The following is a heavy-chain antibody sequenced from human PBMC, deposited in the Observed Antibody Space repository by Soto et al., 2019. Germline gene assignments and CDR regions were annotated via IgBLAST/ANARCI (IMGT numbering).Heavy chain of an antibody. V-gene: IGHV1-18*04. CDR1: GYTFTSYG. Sequence: GASVKVSCKASGYTFTSYGISWVRQAPGQGLEWMGWISAYNGNTNYAQKLQGRVTMTTDTSTSTAYMELRSLRSDDTAVCYCARDHPGVIVVVPAAINYYGMDVWGQGTTVTVSS. CDR3: ARDHPGVIVVVPAAINYYGMDV. CDR2: ISAYNGNT. J-gene: IGHJ6*02. D-gene: IGHD2-2*02.